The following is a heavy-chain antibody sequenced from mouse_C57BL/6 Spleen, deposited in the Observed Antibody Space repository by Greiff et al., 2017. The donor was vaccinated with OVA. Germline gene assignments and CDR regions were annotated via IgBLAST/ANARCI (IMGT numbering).Heavy chain of an antibody. Sequence: EVQLQQSGPELVKPGASVKMSCKASGYTFTDYNMHWVKQSHGKSLEWIGYINPNNGGTSYNQKFKGKATLTVNKSSSTAYMELRSLTSEDSAVYYCARKGMVTTDGYFDYWGQGTTLTVSS. D-gene: IGHD2-2*01. CDR2: INPNNGGT. V-gene: IGHV1-22*01. CDR3: ARKGMVTTDGYFDY. CDR1: GYTFTDYN. J-gene: IGHJ2*01.